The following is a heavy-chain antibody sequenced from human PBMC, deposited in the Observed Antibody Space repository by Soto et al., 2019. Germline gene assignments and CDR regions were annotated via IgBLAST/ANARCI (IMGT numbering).Heavy chain of an antibody. CDR2: IHYIGSI. J-gene: IGHJ6*02. D-gene: IGHD2-21*02. CDR1: GGSISYEYYH. CDR3: AREDDGGDRDYYGLDV. Sequence: QVQLQQSGPGLVKPSQTLSLTCTVSGGSISYEYYHWTWIRQSPGKRLEWIGYIHYIGSIIYNPSFKSRVTISVDTSKNQFSLQLSSVTAADTAVYFCAREDDGGDRDYYGLDVWGQGTTVTVSS. V-gene: IGHV4-30-4*08.